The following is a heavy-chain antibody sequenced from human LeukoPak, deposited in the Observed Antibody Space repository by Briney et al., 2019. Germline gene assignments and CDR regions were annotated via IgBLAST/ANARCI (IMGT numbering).Heavy chain of an antibody. Sequence: PGRSPRLSCAASGFTFSSYGMHWVRQAPGKGLEWVAVIWYDGSNKYYADSVKGRFTISRDNSKNTLYLQMNSLRAEDTAVYYCARGLAVAEGGMDVWGKGTTVTVSS. CDR2: IWYDGSNK. CDR1: GFTFSSYG. D-gene: IGHD6-19*01. CDR3: ARGLAVAEGGMDV. V-gene: IGHV3-33*01. J-gene: IGHJ6*04.